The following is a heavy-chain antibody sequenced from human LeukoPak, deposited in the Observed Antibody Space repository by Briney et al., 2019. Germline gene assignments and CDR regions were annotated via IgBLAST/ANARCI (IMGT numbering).Heavy chain of an antibody. Sequence: PGGSLRLSCAASGFTFSDYYMSWIRQAPGKGMEWVSYISRSGSTIYYADSVEGRFTISRDNSKNTLYLQMNSLRAEDTAVYYCAKESGVMDVWGQGTTVTVSS. CDR2: ISRSGSTI. J-gene: IGHJ6*02. V-gene: IGHV3-11*01. D-gene: IGHD3-10*01. CDR3: AKESGVMDV. CDR1: GFTFSDYY.